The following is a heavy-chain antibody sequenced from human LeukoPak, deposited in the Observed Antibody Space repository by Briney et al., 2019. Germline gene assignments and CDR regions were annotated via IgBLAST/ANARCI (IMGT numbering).Heavy chain of an antibody. CDR1: GFTFSTYS. D-gene: IGHD6-13*01. Sequence: PGGSLRLSCAASGFTFSTYSMNWVRQAPGKGPEWASSISSSSSYTYYADPVKGRFTISRDNAKNSLYLQMNSLRAEDTAVYYCTGYNWFDPWGQGTLVSVSS. V-gene: IGHV3-21*01. CDR2: ISSSSSYT. J-gene: IGHJ5*02. CDR3: TGYNWFDP.